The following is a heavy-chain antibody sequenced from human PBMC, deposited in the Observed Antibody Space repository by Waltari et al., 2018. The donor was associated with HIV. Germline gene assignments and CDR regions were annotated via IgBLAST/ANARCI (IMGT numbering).Heavy chain of an antibody. J-gene: IGHJ4*02. D-gene: IGHD2-21*01. CDR1: GFTFRPYS. V-gene: IGHV3-48*04. CDR2: ISGTSSVI. CDR3: ASPITMIAGFDS. Sequence: EVRLVQSGGGLVQPGGSLRIACAASGFTFRPYSMHCVRQAPGMGLEWIAYISGTSSVIYYADSVKGRFTISRDNANSSLYLQMDSLRAEDTAVYFCASPITMIAGFDSWGQGTLVTVSS.